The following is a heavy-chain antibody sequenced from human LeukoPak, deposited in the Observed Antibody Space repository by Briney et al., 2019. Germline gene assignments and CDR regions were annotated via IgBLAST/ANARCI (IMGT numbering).Heavy chain of an antibody. J-gene: IGHJ4*02. V-gene: IGHV3-53*01. CDR2: IYSGGST. Sequence: GGSLRLSCAASGFTVSSNYMSWVRQAPGKGLEWVSVIYSGGSTYYADSVNGRFTISRDNSKNTLYLQMNSLRAEDTAVYYCARGGESGYPDYWGQGTLDTVSS. CDR1: GFTVSSNY. D-gene: IGHD3-22*01. CDR3: ARGGESGYPDY.